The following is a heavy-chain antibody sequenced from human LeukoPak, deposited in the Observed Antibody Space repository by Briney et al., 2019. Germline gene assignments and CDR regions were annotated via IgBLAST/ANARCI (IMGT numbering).Heavy chain of an antibody. CDR1: GLIFDDYT. CDR3: ARGAWSENPLDY. D-gene: IGHD1-14*01. V-gene: IGHV3-43*01. J-gene: IGHJ4*02. Sequence: GGSLRLSCAASGLIFDDYTMHWVRQAPGKGLEWVSLISRNGAATKYADSVRGRFTVSRDNAKNSLYLQMNSLRAEDTAVYYCARGAWSENPLDYWGQGTLVTVSS. CDR2: ISRNGAAT.